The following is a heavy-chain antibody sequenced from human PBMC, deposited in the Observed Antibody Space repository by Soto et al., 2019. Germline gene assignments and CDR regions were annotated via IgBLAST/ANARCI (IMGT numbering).Heavy chain of an antibody. Sequence: PGEFLKISCKGSGYTFSVYWIGWVRQMSGKGLEWMGIIYPGDSDARYSPSFQGQVTISADESITTAYLQWDSLKASDTAIYYCVVQQKLPWVNAWGQGTLVTVSS. CDR2: IYPGDSDA. V-gene: IGHV5-51*01. J-gene: IGHJ5*02. CDR1: GYTFSVYW. CDR3: VVQQKLPWVNA. D-gene: IGHD1-1*01.